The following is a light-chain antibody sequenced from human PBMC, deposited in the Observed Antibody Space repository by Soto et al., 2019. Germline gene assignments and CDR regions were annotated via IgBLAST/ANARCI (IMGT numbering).Light chain of an antibody. Sequence: DIQMTQSPSTLSGSVGDRVTITCRASQTISSWLAWYQQKPGKAPKLLIYKASTLKSGVPSRFSGSGSGTEFTLTFSSLQPDDFATYYCQHYNSYSDPFGQGTKVDIK. J-gene: IGKJ1*01. CDR2: KAS. V-gene: IGKV1-5*03. CDR1: QTISSW. CDR3: QHYNSYSDP.